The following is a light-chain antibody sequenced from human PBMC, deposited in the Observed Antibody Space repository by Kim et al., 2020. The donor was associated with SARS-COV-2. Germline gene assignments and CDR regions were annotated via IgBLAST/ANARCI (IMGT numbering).Light chain of an antibody. V-gene: IGLV3-1*01. CDR2: QHT. CDR3: QAWDNNAAV. CDR1: NLGDKY. Sequence: SYELTQPPSVSVSPGQTVTITCSGSNLGDKYAYWYQKKAGQSPVLVIYQHTKRPSGISQRFSGSSSGNTATLTIRRAQTMDEADYYCQAWDNNAAVFGGGTKLTVL. J-gene: IGLJ3*02.